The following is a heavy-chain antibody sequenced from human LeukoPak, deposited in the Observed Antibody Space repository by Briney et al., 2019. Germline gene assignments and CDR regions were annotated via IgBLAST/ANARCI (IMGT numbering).Heavy chain of an antibody. CDR3: ARVEGGYDSSGPLHY. J-gene: IGHJ4*02. CDR2: IYYSGST. Sequence: SETLSLTCTVSGYSISSGYYWGWIRQHPGKGLEWIGYIYYSGSTYYNPSLKSRVTISVDTPKNQFSLKLSSLTAADTAVYYCARVEGGYDSSGPLHYWGQGTLVTVSS. D-gene: IGHD3-22*01. CDR1: GYSISSGYY. V-gene: IGHV4-31*03.